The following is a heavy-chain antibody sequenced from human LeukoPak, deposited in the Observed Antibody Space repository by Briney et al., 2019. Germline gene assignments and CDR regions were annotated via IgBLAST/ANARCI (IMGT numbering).Heavy chain of an antibody. CDR2: ITWDSGST. V-gene: IGHV3-43*01. Sequence: GGSLRLSCAASGFTFDDYTMHWVRQAPGKGLEWVSLITWDSGSTYYADSVKGRFTISRDNSKNSLYLQMNSLKTEDTALYYCTKDGSHLMAFDIWGQGTMVTVSS. J-gene: IGHJ3*02. CDR3: TKDGSHLMAFDI. CDR1: GFTFDDYT. D-gene: IGHD2-15*01.